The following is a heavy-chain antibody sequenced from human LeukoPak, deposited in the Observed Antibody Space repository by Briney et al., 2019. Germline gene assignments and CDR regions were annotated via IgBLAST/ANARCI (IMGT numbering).Heavy chain of an antibody. CDR3: ARVVQGFDDFEI. V-gene: IGHV4-34*01. Sequence: NPSETLSLTCAVYGGSFSGYYWSWIRQPPGKGLEWIGEINHSGSTNYNPSLKNRVTISVDTSKNQFSLKLSSVTAADTAVYYCARVVQGFDDFEIWGQGTMVTVSS. CDR2: INHSGST. J-gene: IGHJ3*02. D-gene: IGHD2-2*01. CDR1: GGSFSGYY.